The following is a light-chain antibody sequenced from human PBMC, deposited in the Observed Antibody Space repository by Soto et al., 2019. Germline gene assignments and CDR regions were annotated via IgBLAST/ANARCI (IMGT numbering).Light chain of an antibody. CDR3: QQYDNLPLMYT. J-gene: IGKJ2*01. CDR1: QDISNY. Sequence: DIQMTQSSSSLSASVGDRVTITCQASQDISNYLNWYQQKPGKAPKLLIYDASNLETGVPSRFSGSGSGTDFTFTISSLQPEDIATYYCQQYDNLPLMYTFGQGTKVDIK. V-gene: IGKV1-33*01. CDR2: DAS.